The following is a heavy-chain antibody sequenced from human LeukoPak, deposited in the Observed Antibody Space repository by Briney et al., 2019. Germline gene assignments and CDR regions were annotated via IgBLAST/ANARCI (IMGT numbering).Heavy chain of an antibody. D-gene: IGHD6-6*01. V-gene: IGHV1-18*01. CDR3: ARDTHRSSDAFDI. J-gene: IGHJ3*02. Sequence: GASVKVSCKASGYTFSSYGISWVRQAPGQGLEWMGWISGYNGKTNYAEKLQDRVTMTTNTSTNTVYMELRSLRSADTAVYYCARDTHRSSDAFDIWGQGTMVTVSS. CDR2: ISGYNGKT. CDR1: GYTFSSYG.